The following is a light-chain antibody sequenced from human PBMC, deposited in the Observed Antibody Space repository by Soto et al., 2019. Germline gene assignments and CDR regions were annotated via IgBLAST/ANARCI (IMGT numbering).Light chain of an antibody. J-gene: IGKJ1*01. CDR1: QSVSNTY. Sequence: EIVLTQSPGTLSLSPGERATLSCRASQSVSNTYLAWYQQKPGQAPRLLNYAASNRSTGIPDRISGSGSGTDFTLTISRLEPEDFAVYYCQQYGSSGTFGQGTKVDIK. CDR2: AAS. V-gene: IGKV3-20*01. CDR3: QQYGSSGT.